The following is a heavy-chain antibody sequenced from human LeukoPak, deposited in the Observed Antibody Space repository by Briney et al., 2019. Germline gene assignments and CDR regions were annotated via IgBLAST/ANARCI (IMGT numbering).Heavy chain of an antibody. Sequence: GGSLRLSCAASGFTFSSYAITWVRQAPGKGLEWVSAVSSNGAKTYYADSVKGRFTISRDNYKNMVFLQMNSLRAEDTAVYYCAKDLAPTIYWGQGTLVTVSS. CDR3: AKDLAPTIY. V-gene: IGHV3-23*01. CDR1: GFTFSSYA. CDR2: VSSNGAKT. J-gene: IGHJ4*02. D-gene: IGHD2-2*01.